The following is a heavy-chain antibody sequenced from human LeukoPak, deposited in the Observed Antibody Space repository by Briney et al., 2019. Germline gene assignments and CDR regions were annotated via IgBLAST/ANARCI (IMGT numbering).Heavy chain of an antibody. CDR2: ISGSGGST. CDR1: GFTFSSYA. CDR3: TREGECCSGGSCHASY. D-gene: IGHD2-15*01. Sequence: GGSLRLSCAASGFTFSSYAMSWVRQAPGKGLEWVSAISGSGGSTYYADSVKGRFTISRDNSKNTLYLQMNSLRAEDTAVYYCTREGECCSGGSCHASYWGQGTLVTVSS. V-gene: IGHV3-23*01. J-gene: IGHJ4*02.